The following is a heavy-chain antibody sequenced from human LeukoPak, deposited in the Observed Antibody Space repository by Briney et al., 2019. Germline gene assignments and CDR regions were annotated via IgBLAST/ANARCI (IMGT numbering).Heavy chain of an antibody. CDR2: IYTSGST. Sequence: SETLSLTCTVSGGSISSGSYYWSWIRQPAGKGLEWIGRIYTSGSTNYNPSLKSRVTISVDTSKNQFSLKLSSVTAADTAVYYCARQLGYSGSYWGYFDYWGQGTLVTVSS. J-gene: IGHJ4*02. V-gene: IGHV4-61*02. CDR3: ARQLGYSGSYWGYFDY. D-gene: IGHD1-26*01. CDR1: GGSISSGSYY.